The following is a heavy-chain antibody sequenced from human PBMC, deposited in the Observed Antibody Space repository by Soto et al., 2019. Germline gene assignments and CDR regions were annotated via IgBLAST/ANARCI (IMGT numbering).Heavy chain of an antibody. Sequence: SETLSLTCAVSGGSISSGGYSWSWIRQPPGKGLEWIGYIFYSGSTNYNPSLKSRVTMSADTSKNQFSLKLSSVTAADTAVYYCARDRYGVQYWGQGTLVTVSS. J-gene: IGHJ1*01. V-gene: IGHV4-61*08. CDR3: ARDRYGVQY. CDR1: GGSISSGGYS. D-gene: IGHD3-16*02. CDR2: IFYSGST.